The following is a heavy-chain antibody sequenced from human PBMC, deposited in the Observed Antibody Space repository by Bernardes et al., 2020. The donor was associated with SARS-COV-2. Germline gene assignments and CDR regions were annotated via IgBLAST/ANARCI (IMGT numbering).Heavy chain of an antibody. CDR2: IYYSGST. CDR3: ARARVVVTATRTYYFDY. V-gene: IGHV4-59*01. Sequence: SETLSLTCTVSGGSISSYYWSWIRQPPGKGLEWIGYIYYSGSTNYNPSLKSRVTISVDTSKNQFSLKLSSVTAADTAVYYCARARVVVTATRTYYFDYWGQGNLVTVSS. D-gene: IGHD2-21*02. J-gene: IGHJ4*02. CDR1: GGSISSYY.